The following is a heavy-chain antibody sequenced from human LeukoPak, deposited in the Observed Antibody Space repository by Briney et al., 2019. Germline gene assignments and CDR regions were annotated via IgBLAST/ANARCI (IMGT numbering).Heavy chain of an antibody. V-gene: IGHV4-31*03. CDR3: ATTLPGIAAAGQVY. J-gene: IGHJ4*02. D-gene: IGHD6-13*01. CDR1: GGSISSGGYY. Sequence: PSETLSLTCTVAGGSISSGGYYWSWIRQHPGTGLEWIGYIYYSGSTYYNPSLKSRVTISVDTSKNQFSLKLSSVTAADTAVYYCATTLPGIAAAGQVYWRQGTLVTVSS. CDR2: IYYSGST.